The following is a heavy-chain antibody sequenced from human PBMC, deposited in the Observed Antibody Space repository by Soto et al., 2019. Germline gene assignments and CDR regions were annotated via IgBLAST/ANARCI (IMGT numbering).Heavy chain of an antibody. Sequence: GEALKISGKGSGYSFTSYWIGWVRQMPGKGLEWMGIIYPGDSDTRYSPSFQGQVTISADKSISTAYLQWSSLKASDTAMYYCARQEYYYDSSGYYYFDYWGQGTLVTVSS. CDR2: IYPGDSDT. V-gene: IGHV5-51*01. CDR3: ARQEYYYDSSGYYYFDY. J-gene: IGHJ4*02. D-gene: IGHD3-22*01. CDR1: GYSFTSYW.